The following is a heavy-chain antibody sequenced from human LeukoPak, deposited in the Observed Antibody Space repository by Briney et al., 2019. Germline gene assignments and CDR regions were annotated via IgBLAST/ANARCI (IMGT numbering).Heavy chain of an antibody. CDR1: GFAFGNYA. CDR3: ARQPDDFSGWNNGQDFFDY. CDR2: IRGRGDTT. Sequence: PGGSLRLSCAASGFAFGNYAMTWVRQAPGKGLEWVSGIRGRGDTTYYADSVRGRFTISRDNSKNTLYLQMSSLRADDTAVYYCARQPDDFSGWNNGQDFFDYWGQGTLVTVSS. J-gene: IGHJ4*02. V-gene: IGHV3-23*01. D-gene: IGHD6-19*01.